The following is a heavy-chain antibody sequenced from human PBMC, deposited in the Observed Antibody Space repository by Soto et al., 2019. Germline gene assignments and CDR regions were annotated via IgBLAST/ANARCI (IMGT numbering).Heavy chain of an antibody. J-gene: IGHJ6*02. CDR3: ARDKTVVVIRADYYYYGMDV. D-gene: IGHD3-22*01. CDR2: INWNGGST. CDR1: GFTFDDYG. V-gene: IGHV3-20*04. Sequence: GGSLRLSCAASGFTFDDYGMSWVRQAPGKGLEWVSGINWNGGSTGYADSVKGRFTISRDNAKNSLYLQMNSLRAEDTALYYCARDKTVVVIRADYYYYGMDVWGQGTTVTVSS.